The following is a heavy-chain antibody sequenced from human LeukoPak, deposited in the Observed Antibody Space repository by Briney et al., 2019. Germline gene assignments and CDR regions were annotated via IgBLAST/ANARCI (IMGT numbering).Heavy chain of an antibody. CDR2: ISGSSDYI. J-gene: IGHJ6*02. CDR3: ARDTRSSYSYYGMDA. Sequence: GGSLRLSCAASAFTLSTYTMSWVRQAPGKGLEWVSSISGSSDYIYYADSVKGRFTISRDNAKKSLFLQMNSLRAEDTAVYHCARDTRSSYSYYGMDAWGQGTTVTVSS. V-gene: IGHV3-21*01. D-gene: IGHD3-10*01. CDR1: AFTLSTYT.